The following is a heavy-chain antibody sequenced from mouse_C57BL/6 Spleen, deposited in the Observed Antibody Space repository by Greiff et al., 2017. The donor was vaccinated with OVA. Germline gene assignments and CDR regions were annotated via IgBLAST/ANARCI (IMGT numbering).Heavy chain of an antibody. Sequence: EVQLQQSGPVLVKPGASVKMSCKASGYTFTDYYMNWVKQSHGKSLEWIGVINPYNGGTSYNQKFKGKATLTVDKSSSTAYMELNRLTSDDSAVYYCARRYGSSHWYFDVWGTGTTVTVSS. CDR2: INPYNGGT. D-gene: IGHD1-1*01. J-gene: IGHJ1*03. CDR3: ARRYGSSHWYFDV. CDR1: GYTFTDYY. V-gene: IGHV1-19*01.